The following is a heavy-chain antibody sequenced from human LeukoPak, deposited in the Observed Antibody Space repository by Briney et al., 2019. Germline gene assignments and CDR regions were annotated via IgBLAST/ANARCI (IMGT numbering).Heavy chain of an antibody. D-gene: IGHD5-24*01. CDR3: ARGGGWLQSLGAFDI. J-gene: IGHJ3*02. Sequence: SETLSLTCTVSGGSFSSSSYYWGWIRQPPGKGLEWIGSIYYSGSTYYNPSLKSRVTISVDTSKNQFSLKLSSVTAADTAVYYCARGGGWLQSLGAFDIWGQGTMVTVSS. CDR1: GGSFSSSSYY. CDR2: IYYSGST. V-gene: IGHV4-39*01.